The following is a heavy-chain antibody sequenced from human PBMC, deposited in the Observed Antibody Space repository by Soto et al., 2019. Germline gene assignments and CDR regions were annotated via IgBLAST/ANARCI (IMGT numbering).Heavy chain of an antibody. CDR2: INPNGGVT. Sequence: QVQLVQSGAEVRKPGASVTVSCRSSGDSFNDYYIHWVRQAPGQGFEWMGWINPNGGVTKYAQKFRVWVSMTRDTSIRTVYMQLSRLRSDDTAVYYCSRESGGATATLDYYYFYMDVWGTWTTVTVSS. CDR1: GDSFNDYY. CDR3: SRESGGATATLDYYYFYMDV. D-gene: IGHD5-12*01. J-gene: IGHJ6*03. V-gene: IGHV1-2*04.